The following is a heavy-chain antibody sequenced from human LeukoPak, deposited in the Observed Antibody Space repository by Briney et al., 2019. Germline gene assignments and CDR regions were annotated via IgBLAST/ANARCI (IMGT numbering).Heavy chain of an antibody. J-gene: IGHJ4*02. CDR3: ARVKTDDFWSGYYLDY. CDR2: INHSGST. Sequence: PSETLSLTCAVYGGSFSGYYWSWIRQPPGKGLEWIGEINHSGSTNYNPSLKSRVTISVDTSKNQFSLKLSSVTAADTAVYYCARVKTDDFWSGYYLDYWGQGTLVTVSS. CDR1: GGSFSGYY. V-gene: IGHV4-34*01. D-gene: IGHD3-3*01.